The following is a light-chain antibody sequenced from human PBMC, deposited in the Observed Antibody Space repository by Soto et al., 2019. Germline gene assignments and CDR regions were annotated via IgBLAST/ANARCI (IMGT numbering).Light chain of an antibody. J-gene: IGLJ2*01. CDR1: AGAVISDYY. CDR2: STN. CDR3: LLHDGAAVI. Sequence: QAVVTQEPSLTVSPGGTVTLTCASSAGAVISDYYPNWFQQRPGQAPRALIYSTNNKHSWTPARFSGSLLGGKAALTLSGAQPEDEAEYYCLLHDGAAVIFGGGTKLTVL. V-gene: IGLV7-43*01.